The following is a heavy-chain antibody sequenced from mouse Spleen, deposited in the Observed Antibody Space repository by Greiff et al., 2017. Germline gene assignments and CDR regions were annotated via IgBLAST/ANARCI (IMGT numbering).Heavy chain of an antibody. CDR2: IDPEDGET. Sequence: EVKVVESGAELVKPGASVKLSCTASGFNIKDYYMHWVKQRTEQGLEWIGRIDPEDGETKYAPKFQGKATITADTSSNTAYLQLSSLTSEDTAVYYCARMVRRGYFDYWGQGTTLTVSS. V-gene: IGHV14-2*01. CDR3: ARMVRRGYFDY. D-gene: IGHD2-14*01. CDR1: GFNIKDYY. J-gene: IGHJ2*01.